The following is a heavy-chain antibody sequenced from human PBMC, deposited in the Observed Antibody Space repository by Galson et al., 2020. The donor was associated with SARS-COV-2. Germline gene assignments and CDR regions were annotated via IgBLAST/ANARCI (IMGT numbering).Heavy chain of an antibody. V-gene: IGHV1-46*01. Sequence: ASVKVSCKASGYTFTSYYMHWVRQAPGQGLEWMGIINPSGGSTSYAQKFQGRVTMTRDTSTSTVYMELSSLRSEDTAVYYCARASEGELPAGYGMDVWSQGTTVTVSS. D-gene: IGHD3-10*01. J-gene: IGHJ6*02. CDR1: GYTFTSYY. CDR3: ARASEGELPAGYGMDV. CDR2: INPSGGST.